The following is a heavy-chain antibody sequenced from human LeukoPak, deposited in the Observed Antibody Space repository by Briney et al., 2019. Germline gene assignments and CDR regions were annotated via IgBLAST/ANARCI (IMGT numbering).Heavy chain of an antibody. CDR1: GFTLTNYA. CDR2: ISGGNT. J-gene: IGHJ4*02. V-gene: IGHV3-23*01. D-gene: IGHD2/OR15-2a*01. CDR3: AKGFTTGRSEGYLDY. Sequence: GGCLRLSCAASGFTLTNYAMNWVRQTPGKGLEWVSGISGGNTYYADSVRGRFTISRDSSKSTLYLHMDFLRAEDTAVYLCAKGFTTGRSEGYLDYWGQGTLDSVSS.